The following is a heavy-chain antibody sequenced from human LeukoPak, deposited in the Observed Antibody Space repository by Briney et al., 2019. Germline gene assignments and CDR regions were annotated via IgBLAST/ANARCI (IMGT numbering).Heavy chain of an antibody. D-gene: IGHD5-12*01. CDR3: ARGHGYSGYDRWGLLDY. J-gene: IGHJ4*02. CDR2: IYYSGST. CDR1: GGSISSSSYY. Sequence: SETLSLTCTVSGGSISSSSYYWGWIRQPPGKKLEWIGSIYYSGSTYYNPSLKSRVTISVDTSKNQFSLRLSSVTAADTAVYYCARGHGYSGYDRWGLLDYWGQGTLVTVSS. V-gene: IGHV4-39*01.